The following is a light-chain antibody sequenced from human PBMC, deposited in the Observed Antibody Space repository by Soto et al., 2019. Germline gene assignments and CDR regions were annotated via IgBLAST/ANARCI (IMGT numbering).Light chain of an antibody. CDR1: SSDVGDYKF. J-gene: IGLJ2*01. Sequence: QSALTQPPSASGSPGQSVTISSTGTSSDVGDYKFVSWYQQHPGKAPKLMIYEVSRRPSGVPDRFSGSKSGNTASLTVSGLQAEDEADYYCSSYAGNNNVVFGGGTQLTVL. CDR2: EVS. V-gene: IGLV2-8*01. CDR3: SSYAGNNNVV.